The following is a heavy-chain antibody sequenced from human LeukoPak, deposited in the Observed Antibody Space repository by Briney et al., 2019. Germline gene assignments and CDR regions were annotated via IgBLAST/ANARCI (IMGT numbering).Heavy chain of an antibody. CDR1: GYSISSGYY. J-gene: IGHJ4*02. Sequence: SETLSLTCAVSGYSISSGYYWGWIRQPPGKGLEWIGSIYHSGSTYYSPSLKSRVTISVDTSKNQFSLKLSSVTASDTAVYYCARHPGPRYFDYWGQGTLVTVSS. D-gene: IGHD1-14*01. V-gene: IGHV4-38-2*01. CDR3: ARHPGPRYFDY. CDR2: IYHSGST.